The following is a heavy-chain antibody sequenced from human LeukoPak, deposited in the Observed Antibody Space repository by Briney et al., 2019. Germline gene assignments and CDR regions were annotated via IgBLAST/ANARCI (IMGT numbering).Heavy chain of an antibody. CDR3: ARVPGYSSDKRSLSWFDP. D-gene: IGHD6-19*01. J-gene: IGHJ5*02. V-gene: IGHV1-2*02. CDR2: INPNSGDT. Sequence: GASVKVSCKASGYTFTGYYIHRVRQAPGQGLEWMGWINPNSGDTTSAQRFQGRVTMTRDTSLNTAYMELSRLTSDDTAVYYCARVPGYSSDKRSLSWFDPWGQGSLVTVSS. CDR1: GYTFTGYY.